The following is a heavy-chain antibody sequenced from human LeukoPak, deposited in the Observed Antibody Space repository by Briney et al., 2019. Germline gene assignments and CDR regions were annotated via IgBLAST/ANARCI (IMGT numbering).Heavy chain of an antibody. J-gene: IGHJ4*02. CDR1: GGSISSSSYY. V-gene: IGHV4-39*01. Sequence: SETLPLTCTVSGGSISSSSYYWGWIRQPPGKGLEWIGSIYYSGSTYYNPSLKSRVTISVDTSKNQFSLKLSSVTAADTAVYYCARHSIAAAGPDPYFDYWGQGTLVTVSS. D-gene: IGHD6-13*01. CDR3: ARHSIAAAGPDPYFDY. CDR2: IYYSGST.